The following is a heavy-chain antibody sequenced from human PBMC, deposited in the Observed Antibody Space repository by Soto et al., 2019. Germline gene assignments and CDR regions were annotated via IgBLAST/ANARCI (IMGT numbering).Heavy chain of an antibody. CDR3: VRMNAESYSSYYAMDV. CDR2: IFSDAER. CDR1: GFSLTTGRMG. J-gene: IGHJ6*02. V-gene: IGHV2-26*01. D-gene: IGHD3-10*01. Sequence: SGPTLVNPPETLTLTCNVPGFSLTTGRMGVSWIRQPPGRALEWLAHIFSDAERSYSRSLQGRLTVSKVGSGSHVVLTMTNMDPVDTGTYFCVRMNAESYSSYYAMDVWGQGTTVTVSS.